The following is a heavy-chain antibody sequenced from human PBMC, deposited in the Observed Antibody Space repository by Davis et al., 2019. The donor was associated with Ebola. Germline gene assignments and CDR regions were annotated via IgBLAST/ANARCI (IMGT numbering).Heavy chain of an antibody. J-gene: IGHJ6*02. V-gene: IGHV1-69*06. CDR3: ARGGTWNLDYGMDV. Sequence: AASVKVSCKASGGTFSSYAISWVRQAPGQGLEWMGGIIPIFGTANYAPKFQGRVTITADKSTSTANMEVNSLRSEDTAVYYCARGGTWNLDYGMDVWGQGTTVTVSS. CDR1: GGTFSSYA. D-gene: IGHD1-1*01. CDR2: IIPIFGTA.